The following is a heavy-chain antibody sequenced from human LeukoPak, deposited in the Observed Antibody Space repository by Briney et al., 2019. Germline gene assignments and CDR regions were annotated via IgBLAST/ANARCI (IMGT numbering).Heavy chain of an antibody. CDR1: GYTFTSYG. D-gene: IGHD2-15*01. CDR3: ARDRSSRATPTFDY. CDR2: ISAYNGNT. Sequence: ASVKVSCKASGYTFTSYGISWVRQAPGQGPEWMGWISAYNGNTNYAQKLQGRVTMTTDTSTSTAYMELRSLRSDDTAVYYCARDRSSRATPTFDYWGQGTLVTVSS. J-gene: IGHJ4*02. V-gene: IGHV1-18*01.